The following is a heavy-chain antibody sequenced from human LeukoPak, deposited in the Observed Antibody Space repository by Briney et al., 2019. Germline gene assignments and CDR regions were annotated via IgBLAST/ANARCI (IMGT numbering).Heavy chain of an antibody. J-gene: IGHJ5*02. CDR3: ARDRVGVQVPAANTNWFDP. D-gene: IGHD2-2*01. CDR2: ISYDGSNK. Sequence: GRSLRLSCAASGFTFSSYGMHWVRQAPGKGLYWVAVISYDGSNKYYADSVKGRFTISRDNSKNTLYLQMSSLRAEDTAVYYCARDRVGVQVPAANTNWFDPWGQGTLVTVSS. V-gene: IGHV3-30*12. CDR1: GFTFSSYG.